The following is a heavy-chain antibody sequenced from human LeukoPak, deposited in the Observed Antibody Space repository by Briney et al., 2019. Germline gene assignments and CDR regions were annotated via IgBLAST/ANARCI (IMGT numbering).Heavy chain of an antibody. CDR2: IKSRTNGGTT. J-gene: IGHJ4*02. D-gene: IGHD5-24*01. V-gene: IGHV3-15*01. CDR3: ATEFYSNGYNY. Sequence: GGSLRLSCAASGFTFSSAWMTCVRQTPGKGLEWVGHIKSRTNGGTTDYAAPVKGRFTVSRDDSKNTVYLQMNSLKTEDSAVYFCATEFYSNGYNYWGQGTLVTVSS. CDR1: GFTFSSAW.